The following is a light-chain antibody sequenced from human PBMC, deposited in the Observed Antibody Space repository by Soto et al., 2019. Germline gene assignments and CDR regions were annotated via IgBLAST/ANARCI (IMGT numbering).Light chain of an antibody. CDR1: QSVSTK. J-gene: IGKJ4*01. Sequence: ERVMTQSPATLSVSPGERATLSCRASQSVSTKLAWYQQKPGQAPRLLIFGASTRATGIPARFSGSGSGTEFTLTISRLESEDFAVYFCQEYDDCLTFGGGTKVDIK. CDR3: QEYDDCLT. CDR2: GAS. V-gene: IGKV3-15*01.